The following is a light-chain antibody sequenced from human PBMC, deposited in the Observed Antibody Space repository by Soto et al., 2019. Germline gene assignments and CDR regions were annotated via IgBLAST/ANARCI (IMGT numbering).Light chain of an antibody. Sequence: EIVLTQSPATLSLSPGERATLSCRASQSVNSYLAWYQQKPGQAPRLLIYDASNRAPGIPARFSGSGSGTDFTLTISSLEPEDFAVYYCQQRINWPLTFGGGTKVEIK. J-gene: IGKJ4*01. CDR2: DAS. CDR3: QQRINWPLT. CDR1: QSVNSY. V-gene: IGKV3-11*01.